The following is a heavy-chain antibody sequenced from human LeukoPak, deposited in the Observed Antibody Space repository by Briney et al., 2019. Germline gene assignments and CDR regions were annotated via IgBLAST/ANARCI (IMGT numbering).Heavy chain of an antibody. CDR3: ARLPRDGYNWGY. CDR1: GGSLSSSSYY. J-gene: IGHJ4*02. D-gene: IGHD5-24*01. CDR2: IYYSGST. Sequence: PSETLSLTCTVSGGSLSSSSYYWGWLRQPPGTGLEWIGSIYYSGSTYYNPSLKSRVTISVDTSKNQFSLKLSSVTAADTAVYYCARLPRDGYNWGYWGQGTLVTVSS. V-gene: IGHV4-39*01.